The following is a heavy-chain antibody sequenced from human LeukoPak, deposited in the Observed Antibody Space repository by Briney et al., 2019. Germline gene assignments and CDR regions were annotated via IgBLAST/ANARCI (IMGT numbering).Heavy chain of an antibody. V-gene: IGHV4-61*02. CDR2: IYTSGST. D-gene: IGHD3-3*01. CDR1: GGSISSGSYY. J-gene: IGHJ4*02. CDR3: ARLGVVIEAFAY. Sequence: SETLSLTCAVSGGSISSGSYYWSWIRQPAGKGLEWIGRIYTSGSTNYNPSLKSRVTISVDTSKNQFSLKLSSVTAADTAVYYCARLGVVIEAFAYWGQGTLVTVSS.